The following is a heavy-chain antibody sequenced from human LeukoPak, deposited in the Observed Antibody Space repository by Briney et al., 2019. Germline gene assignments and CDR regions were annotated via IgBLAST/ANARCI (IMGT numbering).Heavy chain of an antibody. CDR2: ISAYNGNT. J-gene: IGHJ5*02. D-gene: IGHD3-3*01. V-gene: IGHV1-18*01. CDR3: ASSGVVENWFDP. Sequence: ASAKVSCKASGYTFTSYGISWVRQAPGQGLEWMGWISAYNGNTNYAQKLQGRVTMTTDTSTSTAYMELRSLRSDDTAVYYCASSGVVENWFDPWGQGTLVTVSS. CDR1: GYTFTSYG.